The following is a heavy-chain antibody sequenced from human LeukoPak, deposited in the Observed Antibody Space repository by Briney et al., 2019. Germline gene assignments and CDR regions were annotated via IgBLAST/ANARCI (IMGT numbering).Heavy chain of an antibody. J-gene: IGHJ4*02. V-gene: IGHV4-59*01. CDR1: GGSISSYY. CDR3: ARRAYSSGWNYFDY. CDR2: IYYSGST. Sequence: SETVSLTCTVSGGSISSYYWSWIRQPPGKGLEWIGYIYYSGSTNYNPSLKSRVTISVDTSKNQFSLKLSSVTAADTAMYYCARRAYSSGWNYFDYWGQGTLVTVSS. D-gene: IGHD6-19*01.